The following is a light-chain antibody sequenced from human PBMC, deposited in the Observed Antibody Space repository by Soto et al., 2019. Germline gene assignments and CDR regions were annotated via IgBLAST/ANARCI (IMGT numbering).Light chain of an antibody. J-gene: IGLJ1*01. Sequence: QSVLTQPASVSGSPGQSITISCTGTSSDVGGYNYVSWYQQHPGKAPKLMIYDVSNRPSGVSNRFSGSKSGNTASLTISGLQAEDEADYYCRSYTSSRTRVFGTGTKVT. CDR3: RSYTSSRTRV. CDR1: SSDVGGYNY. CDR2: DVS. V-gene: IGLV2-14*01.